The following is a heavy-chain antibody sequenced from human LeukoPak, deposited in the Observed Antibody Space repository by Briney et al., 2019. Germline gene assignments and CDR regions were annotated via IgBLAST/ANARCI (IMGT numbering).Heavy chain of an antibody. Sequence: GGSLILSCAGSGFTFSSYALSWIRQAPGKGLEWVSTISGSGRSTFNADSVQGRFTISRDNSKNTLYLQMNSLRAEDTAVYYCARSGINFFDYWGQGALVTVSS. CDR1: GFTFSSYA. CDR3: ARSGINFFDY. CDR2: ISGSGRST. V-gene: IGHV3-23*01. J-gene: IGHJ4*02. D-gene: IGHD1-26*01.